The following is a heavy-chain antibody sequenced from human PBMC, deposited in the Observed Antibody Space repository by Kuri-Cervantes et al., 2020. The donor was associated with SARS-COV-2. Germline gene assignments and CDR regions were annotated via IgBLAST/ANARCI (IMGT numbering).Heavy chain of an antibody. CDR1: GGSISSSSYY. CDR3: ARNFVLLWLSWFDP. D-gene: IGHD3-10*01. V-gene: IGHV4-39*07. CDR2: MYYSGST. Sequence: SETRSLTCTVSGGSISSSSYYWGWIRQAPGKGLEWIGSMYYSGSTYDNPSLKSRVTISVDTSKNLFSLKLSSVTAADTAVYYCARNFVLLWLSWFDPWGQGTMVTVSS. J-gene: IGHJ5*02.